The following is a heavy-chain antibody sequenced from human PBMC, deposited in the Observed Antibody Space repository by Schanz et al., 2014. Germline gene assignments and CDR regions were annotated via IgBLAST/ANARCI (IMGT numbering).Heavy chain of an antibody. CDR2: IFFRGST. V-gene: IGHV4-30-4*07. Sequence: QVQLQESGPGLVKPSQTLSLTCAVSGGSISSGGYSWSWIRQPPGKGLEWIGYIFFRGSTYYNPSLKSRVTTSIDTSTNQSSLKLSSVTAADTAVYCARDRGMPTSDYYYGMDVWGQGTTVTVSS. CDR3: ARDRGMPTSDYYYGMDV. CDR1: GGSISSGGYS. J-gene: IGHJ6*02. D-gene: IGHD3-10*01.